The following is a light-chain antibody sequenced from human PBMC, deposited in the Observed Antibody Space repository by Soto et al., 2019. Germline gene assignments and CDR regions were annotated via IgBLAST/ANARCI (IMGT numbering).Light chain of an antibody. CDR1: QDISNY. J-gene: IGKJ4*01. V-gene: IGKV1-33*01. CDR3: QQYDNLLT. Sequence: DIQMTQSPSSLSASVGDRVTITCQASQDISNYLNWYQQKPGKAPKLLIYDASNLETGVPSRFSGGGSGTYFTFTISSQQPEDIATYYCQQYDNLLTFGGGTKVEIK. CDR2: DAS.